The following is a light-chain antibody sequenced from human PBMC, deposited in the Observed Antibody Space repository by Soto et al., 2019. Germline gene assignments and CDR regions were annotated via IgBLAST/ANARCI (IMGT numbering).Light chain of an antibody. J-gene: IGKJ5*01. Sequence: LSVAPGQPASISCKSSQSLLHITGETFLFWYLQKPGQSPQLLIYEVSTRVSGVPDRFSGGGSGTDFTLEISRVETDDVGIYYCMQSTQLPPTFGQGTRL. CDR3: MQSTQLPPT. CDR2: EVS. CDR1: QSLLHITGETF. V-gene: IGKV2D-29*02.